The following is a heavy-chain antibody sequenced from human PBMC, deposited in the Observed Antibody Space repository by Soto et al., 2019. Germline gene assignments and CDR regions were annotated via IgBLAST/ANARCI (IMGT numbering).Heavy chain of an antibody. J-gene: IGHJ5*02. CDR2: IYYSGST. D-gene: IGHD2-21*01. CDR3: ARDSILLSGRWFDP. Sequence: SETLSLTCTVSGGSISSGDYYWSWIRQPPGKGLEWIGYIYYSGSTYYNPSLKSRVTISVDTSKNQFSLKPSSVTAADTAVYYCARDSILLSGRWFDPWGQGTLVTVSS. V-gene: IGHV4-30-4*01. CDR1: GGSISSGDYY.